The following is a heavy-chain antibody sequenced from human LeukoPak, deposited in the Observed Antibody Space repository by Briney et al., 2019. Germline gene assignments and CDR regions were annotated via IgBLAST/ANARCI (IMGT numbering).Heavy chain of an antibody. J-gene: IGHJ4*02. CDR3: ARATGSGYDLGIYYFDY. V-gene: IGHV3-30*03. CDR2: ISNDGTTK. CDR1: GFTFSSYG. Sequence: GRSLRLSCAASGFTFSSYGMHWVRQAPGRGLDWVAVISNDGTTKYYADSVRGRFTISSDSSKHTVYLQMNSLRPEDTAVYYCARATGSGYDLGIYYFDYWCQGTLVTVSS. D-gene: IGHD5-12*01.